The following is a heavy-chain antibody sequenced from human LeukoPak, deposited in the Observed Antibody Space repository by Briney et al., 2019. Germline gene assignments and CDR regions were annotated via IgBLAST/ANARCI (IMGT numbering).Heavy chain of an antibody. CDR1: GFSFSSYW. Sequence: GGSLRLSCAASGFSFSSYWMHWVRQAPGKGLVWVARIQYDGSTTNYADSVKGRFTISRDNAKKTLYVQMNSLRAEDTTVYYCARALVAGVTLNALDIWGQGTMVTVSS. D-gene: IGHD2-15*01. V-gene: IGHV3-74*01. CDR3: ARALVAGVTLNALDI. J-gene: IGHJ3*02. CDR2: IQYDGSTT.